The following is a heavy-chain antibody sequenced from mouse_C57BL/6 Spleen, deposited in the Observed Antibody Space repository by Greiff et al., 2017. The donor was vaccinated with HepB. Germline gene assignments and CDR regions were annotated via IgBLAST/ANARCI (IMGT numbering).Heavy chain of an antibody. CDR2: IYPGSGNT. V-gene: IGHV1-76*01. CDR3: AREGLGDAMDY. Sequence: QVQLQQSGAELVRPGASVKLSCKASGYTFTDYYINWVKQRPGQGLEWIARIYPGSGNTYYNEKFKGKATLTAEKSSSTAYMQLSSLTSEDSAVYFCAREGLGDAMDYWGQGTSVTVSS. J-gene: IGHJ4*01. CDR1: GYTFTDYY. D-gene: IGHD4-1*01.